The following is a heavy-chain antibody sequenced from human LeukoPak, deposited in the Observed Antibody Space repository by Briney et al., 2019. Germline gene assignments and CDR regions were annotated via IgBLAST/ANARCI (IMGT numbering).Heavy chain of an antibody. Sequence: GGSLRLSCAASGFTFSSYAMHWVRQAPGKGLEWVAVISYDGSNKYYADSVKGRFTISRDNSKNTLYLQMNSLRAEDTAVYYCAGDSGYSGYEWDYWGQGTLVTVSS. CDR1: GFTFSSYA. CDR2: ISYDGSNK. D-gene: IGHD5-12*01. J-gene: IGHJ4*02. V-gene: IGHV3-30*04. CDR3: AGDSGYSGYEWDY.